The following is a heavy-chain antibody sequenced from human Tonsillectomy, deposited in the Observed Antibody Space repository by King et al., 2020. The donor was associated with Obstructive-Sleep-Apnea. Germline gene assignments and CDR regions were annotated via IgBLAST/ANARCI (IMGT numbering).Heavy chain of an antibody. CDR2: ISYDGSNK. D-gene: IGHD4-17*01. J-gene: IGHJ4*02. Sequence: QLVQSGGGVVQPGRSLRLSCAASGFTFSSYAMHWVRQAPGKGLEWVAVISYDGSNKYYADCVKGRFTISRDNSKNTLYLQMNSLRAEDTAVYYCARGYGDYSFDYWGQGTLVTVSS. CDR3: ARGYGDYSFDY. CDR1: GFTFSSYA. V-gene: IGHV3-30*04.